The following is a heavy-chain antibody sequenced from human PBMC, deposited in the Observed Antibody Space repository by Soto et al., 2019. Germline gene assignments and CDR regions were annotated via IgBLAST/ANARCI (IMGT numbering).Heavy chain of an antibody. D-gene: IGHD2-2*01. CDR3: TRDVSRDTSARGWFDP. CDR2: ISSNSAYI. V-gene: IGHV3-21*01. CDR1: GFTFRSFT. Sequence: PGGSLRLSCAASGFTFRSFTMNWVRQAPGKGLEWVSTISSNSAYIYYTDALRGRFTISRDNAKNSLHLQMNSLRAEDTAVYYWTRDVSRDTSARGWFDPWGPGTLVTVSS. J-gene: IGHJ5*02.